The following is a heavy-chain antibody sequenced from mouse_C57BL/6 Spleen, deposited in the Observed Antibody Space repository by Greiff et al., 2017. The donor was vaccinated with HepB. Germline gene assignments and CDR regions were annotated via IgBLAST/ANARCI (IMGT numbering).Heavy chain of an antibody. CDR3: ARGSYYGNYDYAMDY. CDR2: ISSGSSTI. D-gene: IGHD2-10*01. Sequence: EVQLQESGGGLVKPGGSLKLSCAASGFTFSDYGMHWVRQAPEKGLEWVAYISSGSSTIYYADTVKGRFTISRDNAKNTLFLQMTSLRSEDTAMYYCARGSYYGNYDYAMDYWGQGTSVTVSS. V-gene: IGHV5-17*01. J-gene: IGHJ4*01. CDR1: GFTFSDYG.